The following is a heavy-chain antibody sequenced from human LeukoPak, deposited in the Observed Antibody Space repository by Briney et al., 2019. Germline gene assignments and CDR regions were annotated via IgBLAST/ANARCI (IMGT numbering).Heavy chain of an antibody. CDR3: ARYYIEGRCFDY. CDR2: INPYSGGT. Sequence: ASVKVPCKASGYTFTGYFMHWVRQAPGQGLEWMGWINPYSGGTHYAQKFQGRVTMTRDTSIRTAYMELSRLRSDDTAMYYCARYYIEGRCFDYWGQGTLVTVSS. CDR1: GYTFTGYF. V-gene: IGHV1-2*02. D-gene: IGHD3-10*01. J-gene: IGHJ4*02.